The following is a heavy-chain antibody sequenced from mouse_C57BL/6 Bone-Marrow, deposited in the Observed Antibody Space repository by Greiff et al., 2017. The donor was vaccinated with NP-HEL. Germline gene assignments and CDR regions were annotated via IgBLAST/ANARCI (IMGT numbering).Heavy chain of an antibody. D-gene: IGHD2-10*01. CDR1: GFTFSSYG. J-gene: IGHJ1*03. CDR2: ISSGGSYT. CDR3: ASPSYYGNWYFGV. Sequence: EVQVVESGGDLVKPGGSLKLSCAASGFTFSSYGMSWVRQTPDKGLEWVATISSGGSYTYYPDSVKGRFTIARDNAKNTLYLQMGGLKSEDTAMYYCASPSYYGNWYFGVWGTAATVTVSS. V-gene: IGHV5-6*01.